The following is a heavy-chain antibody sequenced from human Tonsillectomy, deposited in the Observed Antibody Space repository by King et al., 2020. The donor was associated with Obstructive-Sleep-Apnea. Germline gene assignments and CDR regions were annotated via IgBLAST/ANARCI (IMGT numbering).Heavy chain of an antibody. J-gene: IGHJ4*02. V-gene: IGHV3-23*04. D-gene: IGHD4-17*01. CDR3: ATIYGDAFFDY. CDR1: GFTFSSQA. Sequence: EVPLVESGGGLVQPEGSLRLSCAASGFTFSSQAMTWVRQAPGKGLEWVSALSGSGETTYYADSVKGRFTISRDNSKDTLFLHLNSLRADDTAVYYCATIYGDAFFDYWGQGTLVTVSS. CDR2: LSGSGETT.